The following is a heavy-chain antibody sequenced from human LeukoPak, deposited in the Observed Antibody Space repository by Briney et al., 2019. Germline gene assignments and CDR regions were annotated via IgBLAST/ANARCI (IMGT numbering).Heavy chain of an antibody. D-gene: IGHD3-3*01. CDR2: IIPIFGTA. CDR3: ARDLPSYDFWSGLSPYGMDV. J-gene: IGHJ6*02. CDR1: GGTFSSYA. Sequence: GASVKVSCKASGGTFSSYAISWVRQAPGQGLEWMGGIIPIFGTANYAQKFQGRVTITADESTSTAYMELSSLRSEDTAVYYCARDLPSYDFWSGLSPYGMDVWGQGTTVTVSS. V-gene: IGHV1-69*13.